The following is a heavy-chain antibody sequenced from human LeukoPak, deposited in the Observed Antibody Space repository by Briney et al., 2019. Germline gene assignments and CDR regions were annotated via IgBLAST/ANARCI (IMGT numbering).Heavy chain of an antibody. CDR1: GFTFSSYA. CDR3: AKDATACPYFHWFDN. CDR2: ISSGDRT. V-gene: IGHV3-23*01. J-gene: IGHJ4*02. Sequence: GGSLRLSCAASGFTFSSYAMNWVRQAPGKGLEWVAGISSGDRTFHAESVKGRFTISRDKSKGTLYLQMNSLRAEDTAVYYCAKDATACPYFHWFDNWGQGTQVIVSS. D-gene: IGHD3-9*01.